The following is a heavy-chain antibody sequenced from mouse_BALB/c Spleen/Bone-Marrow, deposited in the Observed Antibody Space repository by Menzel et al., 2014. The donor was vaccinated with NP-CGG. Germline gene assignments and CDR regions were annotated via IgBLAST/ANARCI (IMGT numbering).Heavy chain of an antibody. CDR2: NNPYNDCT. V-gene: IGHV1-14*01. CDR1: GYTFTSYV. D-gene: IGHD1-1*01. J-gene: IGHJ3*01. CDR3: AGPYYYGSSGDSWFAY. Sequence: VQLQQSGPELVKPGASVKMSCKASGYTFTSYVMHWVKQKPGQGLGWIGYNNPYNDCTKYNEKFKGKATLTSDKSSSTAYMELSSLISEDSAVYYCAGPYYYGSSGDSWFAYWGQGTLVTVSA.